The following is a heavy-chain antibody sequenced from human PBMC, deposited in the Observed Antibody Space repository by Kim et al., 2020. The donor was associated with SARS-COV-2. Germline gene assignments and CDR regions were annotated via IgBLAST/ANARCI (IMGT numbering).Heavy chain of an antibody. J-gene: IGHJ4*02. CDR1: GYTFTGYY. Sequence: ASVKVSCKASGYTFTGYYMHWVRQAPGQGLEWMGWINPNSGGTNYAQKFQGWVTMTRDTSISTAYMELSRLRSDDTAVYYCAVLINYGSGSWPFDYWGQGTLVTVSS. V-gene: IGHV1-2*04. CDR2: INPNSGGT. D-gene: IGHD3-10*01. CDR3: AVLINYGSGSWPFDY.